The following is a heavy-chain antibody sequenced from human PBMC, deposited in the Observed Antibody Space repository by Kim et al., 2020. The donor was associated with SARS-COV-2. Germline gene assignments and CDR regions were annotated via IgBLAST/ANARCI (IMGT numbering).Heavy chain of an antibody. V-gene: IGHV3-74*01. CDR1: GFTFSRHW. J-gene: IGHJ4*02. D-gene: IGHD6-13*01. CDR3: ARGHVAAPDRLEDF. Sequence: GGSLRLSCAASGFTFSRHWMHWVRQAPGRGLVWLSRIKTDGSITRDADAVKGRFTISRDNAKNTLFLQMSSLRAEDTAVYYCARGHVAAPDRLEDFWGQGTLVTVSS. CDR2: IKTDGSIT.